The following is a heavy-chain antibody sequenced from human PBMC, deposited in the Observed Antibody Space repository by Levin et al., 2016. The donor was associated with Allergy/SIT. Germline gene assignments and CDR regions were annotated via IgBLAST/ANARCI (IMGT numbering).Heavy chain of an antibody. CDR2: INHSGST. J-gene: IGHJ3*02. CDR1: GGSFSGYY. D-gene: IGHD2-15*01. CDR3: ARSAPPPKRYCSGGSCYGRAFDI. Sequence: GSLRLSCAVYGGSFSGYYWSWIRQPPGKGLEWIGEINHSGSTNYNPSLKSRVTISVDTSKNQFSLKLSSVTAADTAVYYCARSAPPPKRYCSGGSCYGRAFDIWGQGTMVTVSS. V-gene: IGHV4-34*01.